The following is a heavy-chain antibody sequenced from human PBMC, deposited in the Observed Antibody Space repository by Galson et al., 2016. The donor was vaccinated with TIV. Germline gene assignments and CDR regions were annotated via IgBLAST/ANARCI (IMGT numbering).Heavy chain of an antibody. Sequence: SLRLSCAASGFSFDDYAMHWVRQAPGKGLEWVSRIGWHGDTIRYADSVKGRFTVSRDNAKKSLYLQLNSLRPEDTALYYCAKDNCYGSGSYCDDGLDVWGQGTTVTVSS. CDR2: IGWHGDTI. D-gene: IGHD3-10*01. J-gene: IGHJ6*02. CDR3: AKDNCYGSGSYCDDGLDV. V-gene: IGHV3-9*01. CDR1: GFSFDDYA.